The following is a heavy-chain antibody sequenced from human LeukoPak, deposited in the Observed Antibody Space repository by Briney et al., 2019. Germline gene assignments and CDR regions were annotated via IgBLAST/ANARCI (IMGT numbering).Heavy chain of an antibody. D-gene: IGHD3-10*01. J-gene: IGHJ6*02. Sequence: QPGGSLRLSCAASGFTFSSYATSWVRQAPGKGLDWVSAISGSGGSTYYADSVKGRFTISRDNSKNTLYLQMNSLRAEDTAVYYCARESHLYYYGMDVWGQGTTVTVSS. CDR3: ARESHLYYYGMDV. CDR1: GFTFSSYA. CDR2: ISGSGGST. V-gene: IGHV3-23*01.